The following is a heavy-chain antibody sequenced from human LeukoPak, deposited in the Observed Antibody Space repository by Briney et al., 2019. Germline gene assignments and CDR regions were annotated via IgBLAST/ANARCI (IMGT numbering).Heavy chain of an antibody. J-gene: IGHJ4*02. CDR1: VGTFSTYA. CDR2: IIPIFGTA. CDR3: ARVDYYDSSGPNFDY. Sequence: SVKVSCKASVGTFSTYAISWVRQAPGQGLEWMGGIIPIFGTANYAQQFQGRVTITADESTSTAYMELRSLRSEDTAVYYCARVDYYDSSGPNFDYWGQGTLVTVSS. V-gene: IGHV1-69*13. D-gene: IGHD3-22*01.